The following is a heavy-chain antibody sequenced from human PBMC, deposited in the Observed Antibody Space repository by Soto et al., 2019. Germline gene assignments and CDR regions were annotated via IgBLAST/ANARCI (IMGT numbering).Heavy chain of an antibody. D-gene: IGHD1-7*01. CDR1: GFTFSSYW. Sequence: GGSLRLSCAASGFTFSSYWMSWVRQAPGKGLEWVANIKQDGSEKYYVDSVKGRFTISRDNAKNSLYLQMNSLRAEDTAVYYCARLPFPELELDGYWGQGTLVTVSS. CDR3: ARLPFPELELDGY. J-gene: IGHJ4*02. V-gene: IGHV3-7*03. CDR2: IKQDGSEK.